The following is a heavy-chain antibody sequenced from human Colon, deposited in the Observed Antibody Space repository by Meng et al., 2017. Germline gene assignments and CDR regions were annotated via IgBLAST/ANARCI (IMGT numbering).Heavy chain of an antibody. CDR2: IKQDGSEK. J-gene: IGHJ4*02. CDR1: GFTFSTSW. Sequence: GESLKISCVTSGFTFSTSWMSWVHQAPGVGLEVVANIKQDGSEKSYVDSVRGRFTISRDNAKNSLYLQMNSLRAEDTAVYYCARDLFLSGLRLAFDYWGQGTPVTVSS. CDR3: ARDLFLSGLRLAFDY. D-gene: IGHD4-17*01. V-gene: IGHV3-7*01.